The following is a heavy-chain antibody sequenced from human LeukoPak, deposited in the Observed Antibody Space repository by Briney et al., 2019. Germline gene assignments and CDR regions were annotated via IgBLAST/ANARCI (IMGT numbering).Heavy chain of an antibody. CDR2: IVGSSSNI. CDR1: GFSFSTYS. Sequence: LSGGSLRLSCTASGFSFSTYSMTWVRQAPGKGLEWVSYIVGSSSNIYYADSVKGRFTISRDNAKNSLYLQMDSLRAEDTAVYYCATDSPETAAFDYWGQGTLVTVSS. V-gene: IGHV3-48*04. CDR3: ATDSPETAAFDY. J-gene: IGHJ4*02. D-gene: IGHD1-1*01.